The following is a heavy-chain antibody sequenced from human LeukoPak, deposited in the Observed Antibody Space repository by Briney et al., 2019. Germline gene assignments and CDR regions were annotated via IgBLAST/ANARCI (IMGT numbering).Heavy chain of an antibody. Sequence: ASVKVSCKTSGYTFTNYYMHWLRQAPGQGPECMGMVNPSGGSTSYALKFQGRVTMTRDTSSSTVYMELSSLRSEDTAVYYCARGDNSGRDYYFDYWGQGTLVTVSS. D-gene: IGHD6-19*01. J-gene: IGHJ4*02. CDR1: GYTFTNYY. CDR2: VNPSGGST. V-gene: IGHV1-46*01. CDR3: ARGDNSGRDYYFDY.